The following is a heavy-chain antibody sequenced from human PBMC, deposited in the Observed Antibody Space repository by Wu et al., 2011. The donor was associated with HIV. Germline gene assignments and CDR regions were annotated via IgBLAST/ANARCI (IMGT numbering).Heavy chain of an antibody. CDR3: ARGDPREAYFHFYMDV. CDR2: IVPFFATP. Sequence: HVQLLQSGAEVKRPGASVKVSCKATGDPFSTNTINWVRQTPGQGLEWMGRIVPFFATPNYAQKFQGRLTLTADEATNTAYMELRGLRSEDTGVYYCARGDPREAYFHFYMDVWGKGTTVTVSS. D-gene: IGHD2-21*01. J-gene: IGHJ6*03. CDR1: GDPFSTNT. V-gene: IGHV1-69*15.